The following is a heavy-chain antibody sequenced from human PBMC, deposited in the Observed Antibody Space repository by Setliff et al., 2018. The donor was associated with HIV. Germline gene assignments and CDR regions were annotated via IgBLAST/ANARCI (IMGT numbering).Heavy chain of an antibody. V-gene: IGHV1-2*02. J-gene: IGHJ3*02. CDR3: ARDPGYKSSWYGAFDI. CDR2: MNPNTGNT. CDR1: GYIFTDYY. D-gene: IGHD6-13*01. Sequence: GASVKVSCKASGYIFTDYYIHWVRQAPGQGFEWMGWMNPNTGNTHYEQKFQGRVTMTRDTSISTAFMDLSRLRSDDTAVYYCARDPGYKSSWYGAFDIWGQGTMVTVSS.